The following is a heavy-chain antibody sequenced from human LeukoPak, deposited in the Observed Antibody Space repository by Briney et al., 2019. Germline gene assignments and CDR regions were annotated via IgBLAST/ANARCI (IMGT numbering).Heavy chain of an antibody. CDR1: GGSISSGGYS. CDR2: IYHSGST. V-gene: IGHV4-30-2*01. D-gene: IGHD3-22*01. J-gene: IGHJ5*02. CDR3: ARGGDYVSSGYYYEVPWFDP. Sequence: SQTLSLTCAVSGGSISSGGYSWRWIRQPPGKGLEWIGYIYHSGSTYYNPSLKSRVTISVDRSKNQFSLKLSSVTAADTAVHYCARGGDYVSSGYYYEVPWFDPWGQGTLVTVSS.